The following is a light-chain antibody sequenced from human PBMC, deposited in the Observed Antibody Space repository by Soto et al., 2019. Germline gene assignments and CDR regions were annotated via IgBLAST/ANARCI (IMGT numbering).Light chain of an antibody. V-gene: IGKV3-11*01. CDR1: QSVRGL. Sequence: EIVLTQSPATLSLSPGERATLSCRANQSVRGLLIWYRQKPGQAPSLLIYDVSIRATGIPARFTGSGSGTDFTLTISSLEPEDSAVYYCQQRRQWPLTFGGGTKVEIK. J-gene: IGKJ4*01. CDR2: DVS. CDR3: QQRRQWPLT.